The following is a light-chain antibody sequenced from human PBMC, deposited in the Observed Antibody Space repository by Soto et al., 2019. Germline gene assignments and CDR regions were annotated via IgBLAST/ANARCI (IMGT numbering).Light chain of an antibody. Sequence: DIQLTSSPATLFTSVGDRVTITCRASQSISSWLAWYQQKPGKAPKLLIYDASSLESGVPSRFSGSGSGTEFTLTISSLQPEDFATYYCQQYNSYRLTFGGGTKVDLK. V-gene: IGKV1-5*01. CDR2: DAS. CDR1: QSISSW. J-gene: IGKJ4*01. CDR3: QQYNSYRLT.